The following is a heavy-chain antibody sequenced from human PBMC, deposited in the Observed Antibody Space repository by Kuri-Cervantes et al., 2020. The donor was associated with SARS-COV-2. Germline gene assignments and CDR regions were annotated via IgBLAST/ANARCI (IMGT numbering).Heavy chain of an antibody. V-gene: IGHV4-30-4*01. Sequence: LRLSCTVSGGSISSGDYYWSWIRQPPGKGLEWIGYIYYSGSTNYNPSLKSRVTISVDTSKNQFSLKLSSVTAADTAVYYCATPARPGAFDAFDIWGQGTMVTVSS. J-gene: IGHJ3*02. CDR1: GGSISSGDYY. CDR2: IYYSGST. D-gene: IGHD6-6*01. CDR3: ATPARPGAFDAFDI.